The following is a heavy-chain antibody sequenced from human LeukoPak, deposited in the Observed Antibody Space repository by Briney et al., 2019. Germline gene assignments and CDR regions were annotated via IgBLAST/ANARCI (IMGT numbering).Heavy chain of an antibody. Sequence: GESLKISCQGSGYSFTSYWIGWVRQMPGKGLEWMGIIYPGDSDTRYSPSFQGQVTISADKSISTAYLQWSSLKASDTAMYYCARHPRYCSGGSCYIQPYYFDYWGQGTLVTVSS. D-gene: IGHD2-15*01. V-gene: IGHV5-51*01. CDR3: ARHPRYCSGGSCYIQPYYFDY. CDR1: GYSFTSYW. CDR2: IYPGDSDT. J-gene: IGHJ4*02.